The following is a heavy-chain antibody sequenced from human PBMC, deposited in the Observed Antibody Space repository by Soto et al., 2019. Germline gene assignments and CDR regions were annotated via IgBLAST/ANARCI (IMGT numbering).Heavy chain of an antibody. V-gene: IGHV4-31*03. CDR3: ARSPGTYYDFWSGYYPPEYFQH. Sequence: QVQLQESGPGLVKPSQTLSLTCTVSGGSISSGGYYWSWIRQHPGKGLEWIGYIYYSGSTYYNPSLRSRVTISVDTSTNQFSLKLSSVTAADTAVYYCARSPGTYYDFWSGYYPPEYFQHWGQGTLVTVSS. D-gene: IGHD3-3*01. J-gene: IGHJ1*01. CDR2: IYYSGST. CDR1: GGSISSGGYY.